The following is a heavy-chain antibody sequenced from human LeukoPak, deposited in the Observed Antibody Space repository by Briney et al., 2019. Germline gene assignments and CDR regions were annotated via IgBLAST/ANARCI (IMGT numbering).Heavy chain of an antibody. D-gene: IGHD2-15*01. CDR1: GFTFSNAW. Sequence: PGGSLRLSCAASGFTFSNAWMNWVRQAPGKGLEWVARIRSKAYGGTPEYAAPVQGRFTISRDDSRATLYLQMNSLKTEDTAVYYCTTDLGGYFTGGSCYTGLYNCFDPWGQGTLVTVSS. CDR3: TTDLGGYFTGGSCYTGLYNCFDP. J-gene: IGHJ5*02. V-gene: IGHV3-15*01. CDR2: IRSKAYGGTP.